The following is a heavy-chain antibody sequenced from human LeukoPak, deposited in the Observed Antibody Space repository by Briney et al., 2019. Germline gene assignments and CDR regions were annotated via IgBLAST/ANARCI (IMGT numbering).Heavy chain of an antibody. V-gene: IGHV3-30*18. Sequence: GGSLRLSCAASGFTFTSYDLHWVRQAPGKGLEWVAVISYDGSNKYYADSVKGRFTISRDNSKNTMYLQMNSLRGEDTAVYHCAKDRGRTGSTGGFDYWGQGTLVTVSS. CDR1: GFTFTSYD. D-gene: IGHD1-7*01. CDR2: ISYDGSNK. CDR3: AKDRGRTGSTGGFDY. J-gene: IGHJ4*02.